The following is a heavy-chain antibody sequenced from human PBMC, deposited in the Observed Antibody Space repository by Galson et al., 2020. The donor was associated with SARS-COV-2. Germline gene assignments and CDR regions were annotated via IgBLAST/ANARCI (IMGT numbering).Heavy chain of an antibody. V-gene: IGHV6-1*01. J-gene: IGHJ4*02. D-gene: IGHD6-19*01. CDR2: TYYRSKWSS. Sequence: SQTLSLTCDISGDSVSSNSAAWNWIRQSPSRGIEWLGRTYYRSKWSSDYAVSVKSRITIKPDTSKNQFSLQLNSVTPDDTAVYYCARSPGITVARTFDYWGQGTLVTVSS. CDR3: ARSPGITVARTFDY. CDR1: GDSVSSNSAA.